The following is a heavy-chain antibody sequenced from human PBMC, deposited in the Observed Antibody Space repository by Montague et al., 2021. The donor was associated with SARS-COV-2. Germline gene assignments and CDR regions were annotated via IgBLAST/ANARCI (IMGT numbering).Heavy chain of an antibody. CDR2: ITTDATNT. CDR3: ARDKGAATPFDP. Sequence: SRRLSCAASGFTFSNHWMHWVRQPPGKGLVWVSRITTDATNTAYADSVKGRFTVSRDNAKNTLYLQMNSLRVEDTVVYYCARDKGAATPFDPWGQGTLVTVSS. D-gene: IGHD4/OR15-4a*01. J-gene: IGHJ5*02. CDR1: GFTFSNHW. V-gene: IGHV3-74*03.